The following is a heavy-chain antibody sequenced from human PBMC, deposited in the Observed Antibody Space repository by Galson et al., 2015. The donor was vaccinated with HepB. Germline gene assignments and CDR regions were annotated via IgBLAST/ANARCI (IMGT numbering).Heavy chain of an antibody. V-gene: IGHV4-4*02. CDR3: ARGLRGHSSSGL. J-gene: IGHJ4*02. Sequence: SETLSLTCAVSGGSISSSNWWNWVRQPPGKGLEWIGEIYHSGSTNYNPSLMSRVTISVDTSKNQFSLKLSSVTAADTAVYYCARGLRGHSSSGLWGQGTLVTVSS. CDR1: GGSISSSNW. D-gene: IGHD6-6*01. CDR2: IYHSGST.